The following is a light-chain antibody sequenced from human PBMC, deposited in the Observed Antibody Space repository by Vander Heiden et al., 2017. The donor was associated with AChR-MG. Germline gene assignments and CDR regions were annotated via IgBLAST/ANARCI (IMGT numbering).Light chain of an antibody. CDR2: GAY. V-gene: IGKV3-20*01. Sequence: EIVLTQSPGTLSLSPGERANLSCRASQRVSSAYLAWYQQRPGQAPKLLIYGAYTRAIGIPDRFSGSGSGTDFTLTISRLEPEDFAVYYCQQYGRSLWTFGQGTKV. CDR3: QQYGRSLWT. CDR1: QRVSSAY. J-gene: IGKJ1*01.